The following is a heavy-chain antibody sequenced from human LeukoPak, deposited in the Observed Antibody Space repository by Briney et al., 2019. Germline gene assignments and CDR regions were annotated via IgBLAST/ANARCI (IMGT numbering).Heavy chain of an antibody. Sequence: GGSLRLSCAASGFTFSSYGMHWVRQAPGKGLEWVAVIWYDGSNKYYADSVKGRFTISRDNSKNTLYLQMNSLRAEDTAVYYCARDRHLGYCSRTSCPDYYGMDVWGKGTTVTVSS. D-gene: IGHD2-2*01. V-gene: IGHV3-33*01. CDR3: ARDRHLGYCSRTSCPDYYGMDV. CDR2: IWYDGSNK. J-gene: IGHJ6*04. CDR1: GFTFSSYG.